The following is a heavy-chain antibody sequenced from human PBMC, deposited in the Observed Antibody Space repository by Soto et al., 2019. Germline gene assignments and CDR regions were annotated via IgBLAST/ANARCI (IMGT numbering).Heavy chain of an antibody. CDR3: AKDIPDYSATGFDY. Sequence: ASVKVSCKISGHTLTELSIHWVRQAPGKGLEWMGGFDPEGGEAIYAQKWHGRVTVTEDTVTGTAYMELRGLKSDDTAVYYCAKDIPDYSATGFDYWGQGTLVTVSS. V-gene: IGHV1-24*01. J-gene: IGHJ4*02. CDR1: GHTLTELS. CDR2: FDPEGGEA. D-gene: IGHD4-4*01.